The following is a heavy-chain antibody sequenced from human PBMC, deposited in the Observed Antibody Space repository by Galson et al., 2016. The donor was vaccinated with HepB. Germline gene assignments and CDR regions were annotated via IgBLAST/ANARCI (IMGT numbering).Heavy chain of an antibody. V-gene: IGHV3-48*02. CDR2: ISSGSSTI. J-gene: IGHJ6*03. CDR1: GFTFSRYS. Sequence: SLRLSCAASGFTFSRYSMNWVRQAPGKGLEWVSYISSGSSTIYYADSVKGRFTISRDNAENSLYLQMNSLRDEDTAVYYCAREHVVVAAKGYYYYMDVWGKGTTVTVSS. D-gene: IGHD2-15*01. CDR3: AREHVVVAAKGYYYYMDV.